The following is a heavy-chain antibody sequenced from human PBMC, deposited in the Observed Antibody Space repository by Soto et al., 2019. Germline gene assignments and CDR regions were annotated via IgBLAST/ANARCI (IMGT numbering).Heavy chain of an antibody. CDR3: ARVYCSSTSCSHYYYYGMDV. CDR1: VFTFISYE. CDR2: ISSSGSTI. Sequence: PGWSLRLACASSVFTFISYEMNWVRQAPGKGLEWVSYISSSGSTIYYADSVKGRFTISRDNSKNTLYLQMNSLRAEDTAVYYCARVYCSSTSCSHYYYYGMDVWGQGTTVTVSS. D-gene: IGHD2-2*01. V-gene: IGHV3-48*03. J-gene: IGHJ6*02.